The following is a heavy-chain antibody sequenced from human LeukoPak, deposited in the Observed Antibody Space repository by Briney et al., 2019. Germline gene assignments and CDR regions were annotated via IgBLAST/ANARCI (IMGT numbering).Heavy chain of an antibody. J-gene: IGHJ4*02. Sequence: ASVKVSCKASAYTFTAFYMHWVRQAPGQGLEWMGWINPDNGGTNYAQKFQGRVTMTRDMSISTAYMELSRLRSDDTAVYYCARDPSNSGYDYLYYFDYWGQGTLVTVSS. CDR1: AYTFTAFY. D-gene: IGHD5-12*01. CDR3: ARDPSNSGYDYLYYFDY. V-gene: IGHV1-2*02. CDR2: INPDNGGT.